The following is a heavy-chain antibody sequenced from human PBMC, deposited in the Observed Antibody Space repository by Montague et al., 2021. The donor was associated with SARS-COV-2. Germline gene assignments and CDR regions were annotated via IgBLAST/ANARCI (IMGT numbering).Heavy chain of an antibody. V-gene: IGHV3-23*01. CDR3: AKEVATAGPWYYGLDV. CDR2: IDGNGGGI. CDR1: GFTFSRQG. J-gene: IGHJ6*02. Sequence: SLRLSCAASGFTFSRQGMNWVRQAQGKGLEWVSVIDGNGGGIFYADSVKGRFTISRDNSKNTLYLQLNSLRGDDTAVYYCAKEVATAGPWYYGLDVWGQGTTVTVSS. D-gene: IGHD6-13*01.